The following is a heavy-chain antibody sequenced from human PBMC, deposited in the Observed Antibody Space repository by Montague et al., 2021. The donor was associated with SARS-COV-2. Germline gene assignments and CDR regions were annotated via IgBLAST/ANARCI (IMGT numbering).Heavy chain of an antibody. CDR1: GFTVSTNY. D-gene: IGHD5-12*01. CDR3: ARGGGLRNYGMDV. V-gene: IGHV3-53*01. CDR2: IYSGGDT. J-gene: IGHJ6*02. Sequence: SLRLSCVASGFTVSTNYMSWVRQAPGKGLEWISVIYSGGDTYYADSVKGRFTISRDNSENTLYLQMNSLRAEDTAVYYCARGGGLRNYGMDVWGQGTTVTVSS.